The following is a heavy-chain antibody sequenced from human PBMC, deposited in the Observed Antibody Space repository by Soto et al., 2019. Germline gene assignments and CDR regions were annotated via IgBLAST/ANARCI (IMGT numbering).Heavy chain of an antibody. Sequence: PWETLSLTCTVSGGSVSSGDYFWSWLRQSPGKRLEWIAYIYHSGSTNYNPSLKSRATISVDTSKSQVSLTLTSMTAADAALYYCARSPNYYYYGFDVWGQGTAVTVSS. D-gene: IGHD3-10*01. CDR2: IYHSGST. CDR3: ARSPNYYYYGFDV. J-gene: IGHJ6*02. V-gene: IGHV4-61*08. CDR1: GGSVSSGDYF.